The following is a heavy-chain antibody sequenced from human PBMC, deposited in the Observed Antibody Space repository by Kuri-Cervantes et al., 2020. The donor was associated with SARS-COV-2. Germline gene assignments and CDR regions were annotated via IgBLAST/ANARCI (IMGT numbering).Heavy chain of an antibody. CDR2: IWYDGSNK. Sequence: GESLKISCAASGFTFSSYGMHWVRQAPGKGLEWVAVIWYDGSNKYYADSVKGRFTISRDNSKNTLYLQMNSLRAEDTAVYYCARGDVQSGVDAFDIWGQGTMVTVSS. CDR3: ARGDVQSGVDAFDI. CDR1: GFTFSSYG. V-gene: IGHV3-33*01. D-gene: IGHD1-1*01. J-gene: IGHJ3*02.